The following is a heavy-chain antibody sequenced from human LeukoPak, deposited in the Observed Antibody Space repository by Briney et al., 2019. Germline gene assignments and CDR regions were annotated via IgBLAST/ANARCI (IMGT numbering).Heavy chain of an antibody. V-gene: IGHV4-34*01. J-gene: IGHJ4*02. Sequence: PSETLSLXCAVSGGSLSNNYWSWIRQPPGKGLDWIGEIIHSGSTNYNPSLKRRVTISVDTSMNQVSLKLHSVTAADTAVYYCARGRYDFWSGYYGFWGQGTLVTVSS. CDR1: GGSLSNNY. CDR3: ARGRYDFWSGYYGF. CDR2: IIHSGST. D-gene: IGHD3-3*01.